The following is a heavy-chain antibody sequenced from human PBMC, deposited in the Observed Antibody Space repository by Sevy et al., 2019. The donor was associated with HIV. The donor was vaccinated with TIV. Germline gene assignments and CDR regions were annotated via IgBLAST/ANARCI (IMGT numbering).Heavy chain of an antibody. J-gene: IGHJ4*02. Sequence: EGSLRLSCVASGFTFSSYEMNWVRQAPGKGLEWVSYIRNSGSDIHYSDSLRGRFTISRDNAKNSLFLQMNSLRAEDTAVYYCARDLPPSATTAAHFDDWGQGTLVTVSS. D-gene: IGHD4-17*01. V-gene: IGHV3-48*03. CDR1: GFTFSSYE. CDR3: ARDLPPSATTAAHFDD. CDR2: IRNSGSDI.